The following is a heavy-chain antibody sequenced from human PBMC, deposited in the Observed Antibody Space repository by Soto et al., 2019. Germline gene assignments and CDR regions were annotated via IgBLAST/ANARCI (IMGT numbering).Heavy chain of an antibody. CDR1: GFGVSSSY. CDR3: ARHVGSYWYFDL. D-gene: IGHD1-26*01. CDR2: IYTGVTT. V-gene: IGHV3-66*04. Sequence: EVQLVESGGGLVQPGGSLRLSCAASGFGVSSSYMGWIRQAPGKGLEWVSSIYTGVTTYYAESVRGRFTTSTDSSRDTLYLQMNSLRVDDTAMNYCARHVGSYWYFDLWDRGTLVTVSS. J-gene: IGHJ2*01.